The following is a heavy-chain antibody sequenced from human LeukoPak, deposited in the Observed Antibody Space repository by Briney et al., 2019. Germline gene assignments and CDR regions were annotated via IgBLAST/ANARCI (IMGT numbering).Heavy chain of an antibody. D-gene: IGHD2-2*01. CDR2: INPNSGGT. V-gene: IGHV1-2*02. CDR1: GYTFTGYY. Sequence: GASVKVSCKASGYTFTGYYMHWVRQAPGQGLEWMGWINPNSGGTNYAQKFQGRVTMTRDTSISTAYMELSRLRSDDTAVYYCARGGVVVPAARAAGFDPWGQGTLVTVSS. J-gene: IGHJ5*02. CDR3: ARGGVVVPAARAAGFDP.